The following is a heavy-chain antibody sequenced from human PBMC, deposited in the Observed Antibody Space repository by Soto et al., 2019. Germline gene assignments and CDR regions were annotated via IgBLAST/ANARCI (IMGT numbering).Heavy chain of an antibody. CDR1: GFTFSNYW. Sequence: EVQLVESGGGLLQPGGSLTLSCTASGFTFSNYWMNWVRQAPGKGLVWVSRTKSDGSGTSYTDSVKGRFTSSRDNSYNTSYVQMGNLRAADRAAYYWASGGFDYGPGRMVAGVKGPTVIVSS. CDR2: TKSDGSGT. CDR3: ASGGFDYGPGRMVA. D-gene: IGHD3-10*01. V-gene: IGHV3-74*01. J-gene: IGHJ6*04.